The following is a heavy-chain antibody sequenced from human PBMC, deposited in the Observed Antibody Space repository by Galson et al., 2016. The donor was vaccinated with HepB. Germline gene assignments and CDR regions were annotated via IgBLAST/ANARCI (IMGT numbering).Heavy chain of an antibody. CDR3: AHRRGPSVYSGYDFGNFDF. CDR2: IYWDEDK. CDR1: GFSLSTYGGG. J-gene: IGHJ4*02. D-gene: IGHD5-12*01. Sequence: PALVKPTQTLTLTCTFSGFSLSTYGGGVGWIRQPPGKALEWLALIYWDEDKRSSPSLKSRLTITKDTSKNQVVLTMTNMDPVDTATYYCAHRRGPSVYSGYDFGNFDFWGQGTLVTVSS. V-gene: IGHV2-5*02.